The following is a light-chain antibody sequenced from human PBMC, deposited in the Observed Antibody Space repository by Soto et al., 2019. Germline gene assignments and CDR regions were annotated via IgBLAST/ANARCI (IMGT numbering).Light chain of an antibody. CDR1: SSNIGLTS. J-gene: IGLJ3*02. CDR3: AAWDDTLNGPV. V-gene: IGLV1-44*01. CDR2: NNN. Sequence: QSVLTQPPSASGTPGQRVTISCSGSSSNIGLTSVNWYQHLPGTAPKLLIFNNNQRPSGVSDRFSGSKSGSSASLAISGLQSDDEADYFCAAWDDTLNGPVFGGGTKLTVL.